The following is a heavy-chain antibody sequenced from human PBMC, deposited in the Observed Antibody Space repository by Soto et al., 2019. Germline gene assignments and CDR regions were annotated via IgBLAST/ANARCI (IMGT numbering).Heavy chain of an antibody. D-gene: IGHD6-6*01. J-gene: IGHJ4*02. CDR3: ARDRSRKYSSSSGPFDY. V-gene: IGHV1-69*13. Sequence: SVKVSCKASGGTFSSYAISWVRQAPGQGLEWMGGIIPIFGTANYAQKFQGRVTITADESTSTAYMELSSLRSEDTAVYYCARDRSRKYSSSSGPFDYWGQGTLVTVSS. CDR1: GGTFSSYA. CDR2: IIPIFGTA.